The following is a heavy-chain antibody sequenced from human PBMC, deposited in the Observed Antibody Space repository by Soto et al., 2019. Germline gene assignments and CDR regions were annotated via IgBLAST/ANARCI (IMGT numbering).Heavy chain of an antibody. CDR3: ARGNLSFDFDS. Sequence: GGSLRLSCAASGFNFGFFGLHWVRQAPGKGLEWVAFISGDGINTQYADSVRGRFTLSRDYSRKTMYLQMDSLRDEDTALYYCARGNLSFDFDSWGLGTLVTVSS. CDR2: ISGDGINT. D-gene: IGHD1-26*01. J-gene: IGHJ4*02. V-gene: IGHV3-30*03. CDR1: GFNFGFFG.